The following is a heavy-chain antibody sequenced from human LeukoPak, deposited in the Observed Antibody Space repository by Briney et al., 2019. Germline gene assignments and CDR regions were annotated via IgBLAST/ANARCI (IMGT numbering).Heavy chain of an antibody. CDR1: GFTLSSYS. V-gene: IGHV3-23*01. J-gene: IGHJ4*02. D-gene: IGHD3-22*01. CDR3: AKDRPNYYESNGHYYRRDGDY. Sequence: GGSLRLSCAASGFTLSSYSMNWVRQAPGKGLEWVSSISSSGDFTVYAGSVKGRFTISRDNSKNTLYLQMNSLRAEDTAIYYCAKDRPNYYESNGHYYRRDGDYWGQGTLVTVSS. CDR2: ISSSGDFT.